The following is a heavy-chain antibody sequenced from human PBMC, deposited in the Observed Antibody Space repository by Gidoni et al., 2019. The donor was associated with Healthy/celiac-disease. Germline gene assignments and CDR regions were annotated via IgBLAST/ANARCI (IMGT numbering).Heavy chain of an antibody. J-gene: IGHJ4*02. CDR1: GGSFSGYY. D-gene: IGHD2-8*01. CDR3: ARDIVLMVYAIWYFDY. CDR2: INHSGST. V-gene: IGHV4-34*01. Sequence: QVQLQQWGAGLLKPSETLSLTCAVYGGSFSGYYWSWIRQPPGKGLEWIGEINHSGSTNYNPSLKSRVTISVDTSKNQFSLKLSSVTAADTAVYYCARDIVLMVYAIWYFDYWGQGTLVTVSS.